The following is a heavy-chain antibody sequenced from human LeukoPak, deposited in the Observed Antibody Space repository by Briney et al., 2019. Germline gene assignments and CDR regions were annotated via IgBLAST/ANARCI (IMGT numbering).Heavy chain of an antibody. CDR2: ISAYNGNT. V-gene: IGHV1-18*01. J-gene: IGHJ6*02. CDR1: GYTFTSYG. CDR3: ARSKPRGYYYYYYGMDA. Sequence: GASVKVSCKASGYTFTSYGISWVRQAPGQGLEWMGWISAYNGNTNYAQKLQGRVTMTTDTSTSTAYMELRSLRSDDTAVYYCARSKPRGYYYYYYGMDAWGQGTTVTVSS. D-gene: IGHD3-10*01.